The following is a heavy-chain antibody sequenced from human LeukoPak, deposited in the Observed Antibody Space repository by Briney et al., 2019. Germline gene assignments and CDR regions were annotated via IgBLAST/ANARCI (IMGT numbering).Heavy chain of an antibody. Sequence: PGGSLRLSCAGSGFTFSSHWMGWVRQAPGKGLEWLANIKEDGHEKYYADSVQGRFTISRDNAKNSLFLQMDSLRAEDTAVYFCARHGYYVFDYWGQGTLVTVSS. V-gene: IGHV3-7*01. CDR2: IKEDGHEK. J-gene: IGHJ4*02. CDR3: ARHGYYVFDY. D-gene: IGHD4-17*01. CDR1: GFTFSSHW.